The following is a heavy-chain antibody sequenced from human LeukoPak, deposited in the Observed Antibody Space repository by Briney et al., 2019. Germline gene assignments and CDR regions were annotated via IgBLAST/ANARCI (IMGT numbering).Heavy chain of an antibody. CDR2: IYWTDDK. D-gene: IGHD6-13*01. CDR3: APTVMRSWYYDCFDP. J-gene: IGHJ5*02. V-gene: IGHV2-5*01. CDR1: VLSLSTTGGG. Sequence: SGPTLVKPTQILTLTCTFSVLSLSTTGGGVSGIRQPPGKALERLAFIYWTDDKRYSTSLKSTPNITHDTSKNQVVLTMTNMDPVDTATYYCAPTVMRSWYYDCFDPWGQGTLVTVSS.